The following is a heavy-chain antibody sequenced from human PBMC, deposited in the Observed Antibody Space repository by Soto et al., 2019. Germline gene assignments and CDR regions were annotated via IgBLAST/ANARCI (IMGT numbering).Heavy chain of an antibody. D-gene: IGHD1-26*01. CDR3: ARGSIVGATNFDY. V-gene: IGHV3-33*01. J-gene: IGHJ4*02. CDR2: IWYDGSNK. Sequence: SLRLSCAASGFTFSSYGMHWVRQAPGKGLEWVAVIWYDGSNKYYADSVKGRFTISRDNSKNTLYLQMNSLRAEDTAVYYCARGSIVGATNFDYWGQGTLVTVSS. CDR1: GFTFSSYG.